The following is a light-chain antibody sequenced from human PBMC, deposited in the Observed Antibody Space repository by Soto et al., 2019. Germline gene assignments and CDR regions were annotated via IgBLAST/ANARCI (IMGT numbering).Light chain of an antibody. Sequence: QPVLTQPPSASGTPGQRVTISFSGSSSNIGSNTVNWYQQLPGTAPKLLIYSINQRPSGVPDRFSGYKSGTSASLAISGLQSEDEDDYYCAAWDDSLNGPVLGGGTQLTVL. CDR1: SSNIGSNT. V-gene: IGLV1-44*01. CDR3: AAWDDSLNGPV. CDR2: SIN. J-gene: IGLJ2*01.